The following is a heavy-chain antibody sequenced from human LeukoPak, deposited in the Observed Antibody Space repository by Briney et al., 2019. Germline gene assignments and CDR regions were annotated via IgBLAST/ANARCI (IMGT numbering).Heavy chain of an antibody. CDR2: INHSGST. D-gene: IGHD3-3*02. J-gene: IGHJ4*02. Sequence: SETLSLICAVYGGSFSGYYWSWIRQPPGKGLEWIGEINHSGSTNYNPSLKSRVTISVDTSKNQFSLKLSSVTAADTAVYYCASHFQAPGDYWGQGTLVTVSS. CDR3: ASHFQAPGDY. V-gene: IGHV4-34*01. CDR1: GGSFSGYY.